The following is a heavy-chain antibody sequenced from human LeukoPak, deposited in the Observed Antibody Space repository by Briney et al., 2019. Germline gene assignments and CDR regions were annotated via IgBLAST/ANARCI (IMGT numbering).Heavy chain of an antibody. J-gene: IGHJ4*02. Sequence: SGPTLVNPTQTLTLTCTFSGFSLSTSGMGVGWIRQPPGKALEWLALIYWDDDKRYSPSLKSRLTITKDTSKNQVVLTMTNMDPVDTATYYCAQLGYCSSTSCYAGAFDYWGQGTLVTVSS. V-gene: IGHV2-5*02. CDR2: IYWDDDK. CDR1: GFSLSTSGMG. CDR3: AQLGYCSSTSCYAGAFDY. D-gene: IGHD2-2*01.